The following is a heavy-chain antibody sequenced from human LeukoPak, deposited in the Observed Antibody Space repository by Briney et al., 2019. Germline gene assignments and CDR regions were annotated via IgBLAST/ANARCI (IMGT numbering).Heavy chain of an antibody. CDR2: IYPGDSDT. D-gene: IGHD2-2*01. CDR1: GYIFTSYW. V-gene: IGHV5-51*01. Sequence: GESLKISCKGSGYIFTSYWIGWVRQMPGKGLEWMGIIYPGDSDTRYSPSFQGQVTISADKSISTAYLQWSSLKASDTAMYYCARVDCSSTSCPYYYGMDVWGQGTTVTVSS. J-gene: IGHJ6*02. CDR3: ARVDCSSTSCPYYYGMDV.